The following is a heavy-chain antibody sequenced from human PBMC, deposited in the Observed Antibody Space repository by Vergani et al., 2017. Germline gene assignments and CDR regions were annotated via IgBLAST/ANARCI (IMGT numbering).Heavy chain of an antibody. CDR1: GGSISSYY. CDR3: ARVDCSSTSCYRGAYYYMDV. J-gene: IGHJ6*03. V-gene: IGHV4-59*12. D-gene: IGHD2-2*02. Sequence: QVQLQESGPGLVKPSETLSLTCTVSGGSISSYYWSWIRQPPGKGLEWIGYIYYSGSTNYNPSLKSRVTISVDTSKNQFSLKLSSVTAADTAVYYCARVDCSSTSCYRGAYYYMDVWGKGTTVTVSS. CDR2: IYYSGST.